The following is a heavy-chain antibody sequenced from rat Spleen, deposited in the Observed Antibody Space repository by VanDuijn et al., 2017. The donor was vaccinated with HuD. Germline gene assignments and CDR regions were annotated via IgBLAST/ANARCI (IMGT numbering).Heavy chain of an antibody. V-gene: IGHV5-29*01. J-gene: IGHJ2*01. D-gene: IGHD1-9*01. CDR2: ISYGDSSGHSST. CDR3: ARRHYGYTDYFDY. Sequence: EVQLVESGGGLVQPGRSLKLSCAASGFTFSDYGVACVRQAPTKGLEWVATISYGDSSGHSSTYYRDSVKGRFTISRDNAKSTLSLQMDSQRSEDTATDYCARRHYGYTDYFDYWGQGGMVTVSS. CDR1: GFTFSDYG.